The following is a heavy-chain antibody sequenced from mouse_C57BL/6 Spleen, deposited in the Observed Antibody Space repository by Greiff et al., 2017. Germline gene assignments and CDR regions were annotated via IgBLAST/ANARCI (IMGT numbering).Heavy chain of an antibody. Sequence: QVQLKQPGAELVKPGASVKVSCKASGYTFTSYWMHWVKQRPGQGLEWIGRIHPSDSDTNYNQKFKGKATLTVDKSSSTAYMQLSSLTSEDSAVYYWAREDSYYGYAMDYWGQGTSVTVSS. V-gene: IGHV1-74*01. J-gene: IGHJ4*01. CDR3: AREDSYYGYAMDY. CDR2: IHPSDSDT. CDR1: GYTFTSYW. D-gene: IGHD2-12*01.